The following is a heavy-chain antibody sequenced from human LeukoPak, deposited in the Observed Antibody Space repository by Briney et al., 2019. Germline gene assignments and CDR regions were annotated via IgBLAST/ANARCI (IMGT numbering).Heavy chain of an antibody. J-gene: IGHJ4*02. Sequence: GRSLRLSCAAPGFTFSAYWMHWVRQAPGKGLVWVSRVKYDRSTTTYADSVKGRFTISRDNAKNILYLQMNSRRVEDTPVYYCARDLDWLLFDYWGQGTLVTVSS. CDR3: ARDLDWLLFDY. V-gene: IGHV3-74*01. D-gene: IGHD3-9*01. CDR1: GFTFSAYW. CDR2: VKYDRSTT.